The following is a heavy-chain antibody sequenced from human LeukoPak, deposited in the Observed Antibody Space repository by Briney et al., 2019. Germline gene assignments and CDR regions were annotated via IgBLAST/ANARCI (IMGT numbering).Heavy chain of an antibody. CDR2: IYYSGST. D-gene: IGHD5-18*01. V-gene: IGHV4-59*01. J-gene: IGHJ4*02. Sequence: SETLSLTCTVSGGSIGSYYWSWIRQPPGKGLEWIGYIYYSGSTNYNPSLKSRVTISVDTSKNQFSLKLSSVTAADTAVYYCAREGGYTYGVLDYWGQGTLVTVSS. CDR3: AREGGYTYGVLDY. CDR1: GGSIGSYY.